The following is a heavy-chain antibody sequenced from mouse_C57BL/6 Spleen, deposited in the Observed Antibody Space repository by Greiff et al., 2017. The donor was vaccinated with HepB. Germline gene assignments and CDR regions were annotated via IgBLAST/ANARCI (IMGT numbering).Heavy chain of an antibody. D-gene: IGHD1-1*01. Sequence: QVQLQQPGAELVRPGSSVKLSCKASGYTFTSYWMHRVKQRPIQGLEWIGNIDPSDSETHYNQKFKDKATLTVDKSSSTAYMQLSSLTSEDSAVYYCARITTVVAHYYAMDYWGQGTSVTVSS. J-gene: IGHJ4*01. CDR2: IDPSDSET. V-gene: IGHV1-52*01. CDR3: ARITTVVAHYYAMDY. CDR1: GYTFTSYW.